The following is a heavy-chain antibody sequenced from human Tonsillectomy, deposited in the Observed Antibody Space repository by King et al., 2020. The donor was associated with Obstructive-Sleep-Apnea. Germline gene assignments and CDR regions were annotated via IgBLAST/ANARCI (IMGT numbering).Heavy chain of an antibody. CDR3: ARTGNVDYDRSGVPHNWFDP. CDR1: GGSISSTNW. V-gene: IGHV4-4*02. J-gene: IGHJ5*02. CDR2: INHSGST. D-gene: IGHD3-22*01. Sequence: QLQESGPGLVKPSGTLSLTCAVSGGSISSTNWWSWVRQPPGKGLEWIGEINHSGSTNYNPSLKSRVTISVDESKNQFSLKLTSVTAADTAVYYCARTGNVDYDRSGVPHNWFDPWGQGTLVTVSS.